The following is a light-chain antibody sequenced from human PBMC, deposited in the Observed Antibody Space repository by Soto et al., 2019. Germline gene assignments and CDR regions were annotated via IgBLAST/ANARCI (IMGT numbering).Light chain of an antibody. V-gene: IGKV1-9*01. Sequence: DIQLTQSPSFLSAAVGDRVTLTCRASQGISSFLAWNQQKPGKAPKHLISAASTLQSGVPSRLSGSGSGTEFTLTISSLQTEDFATYYCQQLNTHPYTFGQGTKLEIK. J-gene: IGKJ2*01. CDR2: AAS. CDR1: QGISSF. CDR3: QQLNTHPYT.